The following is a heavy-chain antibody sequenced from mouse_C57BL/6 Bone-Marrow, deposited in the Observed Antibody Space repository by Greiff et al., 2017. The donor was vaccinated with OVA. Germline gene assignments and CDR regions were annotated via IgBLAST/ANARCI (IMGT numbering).Heavy chain of an antibody. J-gene: IGHJ1*03. CDR2: ISYDGSN. Sequence: EVHLVESGPGLVKPSQSLSLTCSVTGYSITSGYYWNWIRQFPGNKLEWMGYISYDGSNNYNPSLKNRISITRDTSKNQFFLKLNSVTTEDTATYYCARVDCGYFDVWGTGTTVTVSS. V-gene: IGHV3-6*01. CDR1: GYSITSGYY. CDR3: ARVDCGYFDV. D-gene: IGHD2-4*01.